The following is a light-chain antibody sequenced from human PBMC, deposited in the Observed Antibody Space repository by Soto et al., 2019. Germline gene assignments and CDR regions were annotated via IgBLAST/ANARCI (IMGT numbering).Light chain of an antibody. CDR2: GAS. CDR1: QSVSSGY. J-gene: IGKJ5*01. Sequence: IVLTQSPGTLPLSPGERATLSCRASQSVSSGYLAWYQQKPGQAPRLLIYGASSRATGIPDRFSGSGSGTDFTLTISRVEPEDFAVYYCQQYGSSPSTFGQGTRLEIK. CDR3: QQYGSSPST. V-gene: IGKV3-20*01.